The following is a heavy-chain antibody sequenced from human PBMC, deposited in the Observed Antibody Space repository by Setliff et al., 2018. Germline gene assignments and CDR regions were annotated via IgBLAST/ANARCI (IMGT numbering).Heavy chain of an antibody. D-gene: IGHD4-17*01. Sequence: GGSLRLSCAASGFTFRSYWMSWVRQAPGKGLEWVANIKKDGSIKYYLDSVRGRFTISRDNAENSLTLQMNSLRVEDTAVYYCSRDLQGSGDYVVDYWGQGSLVTVSS. CDR3: SRDLQGSGDYVVDY. V-gene: IGHV3-7*01. CDR2: IKKDGSIK. J-gene: IGHJ4*02. CDR1: GFTFRSYW.